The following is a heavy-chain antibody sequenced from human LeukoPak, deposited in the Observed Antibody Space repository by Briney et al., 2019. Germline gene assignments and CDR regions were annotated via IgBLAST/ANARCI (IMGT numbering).Heavy chain of an antibody. J-gene: IGHJ5*02. CDR2: RYDTGGT. Sequence: PSETLSLTCTVSGGSISSNYWSWTRQPPGKGLEWIGCRYDTGGTNYNPSLQSRVTISVDTSKNQFSLKLTSVTAADTAVYYCARDSGSCSFQSWGQGTLVTVFS. D-gene: IGHD1-26*01. CDR1: GGSISSNY. V-gene: IGHV4-59*01. CDR3: ARDSGSCSFQS.